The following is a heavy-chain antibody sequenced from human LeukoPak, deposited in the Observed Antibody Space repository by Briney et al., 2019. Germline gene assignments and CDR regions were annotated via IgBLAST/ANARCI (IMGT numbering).Heavy chain of an antibody. V-gene: IGHV1-2*04. CDR1: GYTFTGYC. Sequence: ASVKVSCKASGYTFTGYCMHWVRQAPGQGLEWMGWINPNSGGTNYAQKFQGWVTMTRDTSISTAYMELSRLRSDDTAVYYCARDMSGTAKYYYDSSGYSLDYWGQGTLVTVSS. J-gene: IGHJ4*02. CDR2: INPNSGGT. D-gene: IGHD3-22*01. CDR3: ARDMSGTAKYYYDSSGYSLDY.